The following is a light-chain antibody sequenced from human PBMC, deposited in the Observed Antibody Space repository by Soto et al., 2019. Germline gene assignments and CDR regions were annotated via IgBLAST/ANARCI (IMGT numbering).Light chain of an antibody. V-gene: IGKV3-11*01. Sequence: EIVLTQSPATLSLSPGERATLSCRARQSISSYLAWYQQKPGQAPRLLIYDASNRATGIPARFSGSGSGTDFTLTISSLEPEDCAVYYCQQLSNWPPITFGQGTRLEIK. J-gene: IGKJ5*01. CDR2: DAS. CDR3: QQLSNWPPIT. CDR1: QSISSY.